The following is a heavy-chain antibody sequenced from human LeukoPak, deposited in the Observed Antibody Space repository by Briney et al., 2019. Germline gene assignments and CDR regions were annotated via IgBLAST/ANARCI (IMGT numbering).Heavy chain of an antibody. CDR3: ARDGNYYDSSGYYYFDY. V-gene: IGHV1-46*01. CDR1: GYTFTSYY. Sequence: ASVKVSCKASGYTFTSYYMHWVRQAPGQGLEWMGIINPSGDSTRYAQKFQGRVTMTRDTSTSTVYMELSSLSSEDTAVYYCARDGNYYDSSGYYYFDYWGQGTLVTVSS. D-gene: IGHD3-22*01. J-gene: IGHJ4*02. CDR2: INPSGDST.